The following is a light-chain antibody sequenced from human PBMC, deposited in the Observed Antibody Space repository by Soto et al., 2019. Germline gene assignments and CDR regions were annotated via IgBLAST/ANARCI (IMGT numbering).Light chain of an antibody. CDR2: WAS. V-gene: IGKV4-1*01. CDR3: HQYLSGRT. CDR1: QSGLHSSNNLYY. Sequence: DIVMTQSPDSLAVSLGERATINCKSSQSGLHSSNNLYYLGWYQQKPGQPPKLLIYWASTRESGVPDRFSGSGSVTDFTLTINSLQAEDVAVYYCHQYLSGRTFGQGTKVDIK. J-gene: IGKJ1*01.